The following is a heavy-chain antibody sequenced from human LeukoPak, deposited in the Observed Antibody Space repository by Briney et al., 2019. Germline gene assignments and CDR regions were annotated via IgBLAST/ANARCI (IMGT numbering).Heavy chain of an antibody. CDR2: INPNSGGT. J-gene: IGHJ4*02. V-gene: IGHV1-2*02. CDR1: GYTFTGYY. Sequence: ASVKVSCKASGYTFTGYYVHWVRQAPGQGLEWMGWINPNSGGTNYAQKFQGRVTMTRDTSISTAYMELSRLRSDDTAVYYCARDSFYSSSWADFDYWGQGTLVTVSS. CDR3: ARDSFYSSSWADFDY. D-gene: IGHD6-13*01.